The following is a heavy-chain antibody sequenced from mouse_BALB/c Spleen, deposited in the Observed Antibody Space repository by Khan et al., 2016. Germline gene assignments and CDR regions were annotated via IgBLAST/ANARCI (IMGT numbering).Heavy chain of an antibody. D-gene: IGHD1-3*01. CDR1: GLSLTSHG. V-gene: IGHV2-9*02. Sequence: VQLQEPGPGLVASPQSLSITCTVSGLSLTSHGVHRVRQPPGKGLEWLGVICAGGHTNYNSPLMSRLSLSKHNSKSQVFLKMDRRQTDDTAMYSCARLEDIWGPGTTLAVSS. J-gene: IGHJ2*01. CDR2: ICAGGHT. CDR3: ARLEDI.